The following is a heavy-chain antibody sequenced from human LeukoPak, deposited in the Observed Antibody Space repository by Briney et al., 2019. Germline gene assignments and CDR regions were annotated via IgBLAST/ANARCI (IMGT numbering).Heavy chain of an antibody. D-gene: IGHD6-13*01. CDR1: GYTFTNYA. CDR3: ARGGSSWSAEYFQH. V-gene: IGHV1-18*01. J-gene: IGHJ1*01. Sequence: ASVKVSCTASGYTFTNYAINWVRQAPGQGLEWMGWISGYNGDTKFAQKLQDRVTMTSDTSTSTAYMELRSLRSDDTAVYFCARGGSSWSAEYFQHWGQGTLVTVSS. CDR2: ISGYNGDT.